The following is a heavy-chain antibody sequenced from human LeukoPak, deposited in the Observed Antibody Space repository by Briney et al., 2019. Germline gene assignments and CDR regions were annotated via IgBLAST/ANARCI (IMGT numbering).Heavy chain of an antibody. J-gene: IGHJ4*02. CDR3: AKFHPLLSSGWIRHFDY. CDR2: ISGSGGST. V-gene: IGHV3-23*01. CDR1: GSTFSSYA. D-gene: IGHD6-19*01. Sequence: PGGSLRLSCAASGSTFSSYAMSWVRQAPGKGLEWVSAISGSGGSTYYADSVKGRFTISRDNSKNTLYLQMNSLRAEDTAVYYCAKFHPLLSSGWIRHFDYWGQGTLVTVSS.